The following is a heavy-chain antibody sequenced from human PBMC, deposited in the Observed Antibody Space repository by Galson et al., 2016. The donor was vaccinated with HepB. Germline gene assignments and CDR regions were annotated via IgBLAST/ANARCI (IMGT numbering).Heavy chain of an antibody. CDR1: GFSFSSYG. D-gene: IGHD1-26*01. J-gene: IGHJ6*04. CDR2: ISRSGDST. V-gene: IGHV3-23*01. Sequence: SLRLSCAASGFSFSSYGMTWVRQAPGKGLEVVSSISRSGDSTDYADSVKGRFTISRDNSKNMLSLQMNSLTADDKAIYYCVQGSTAPAVWGKGTTVTVSS. CDR3: VQGSTAPAV.